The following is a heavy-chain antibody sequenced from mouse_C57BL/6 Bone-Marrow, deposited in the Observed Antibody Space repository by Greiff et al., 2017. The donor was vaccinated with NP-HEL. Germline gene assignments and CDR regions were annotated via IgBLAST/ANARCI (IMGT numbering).Heavy chain of an antibody. CDR3: AKRTGTGFAY. D-gene: IGHD4-1*01. V-gene: IGHV2-3*01. CDR2: IWGDGST. CDR1: GFSLTSYG. Sequence: VQRVESGPGLVAPSQSLSITCTVSGFSLTSYGVSWVRQPPGKGLEWLGVIWGDGSTTYYSAPISSLSISKDNSKSQVFVKLNSLQTDEKATYYCAKRTGTGFAYWGQGTLVTVSA. J-gene: IGHJ3*01.